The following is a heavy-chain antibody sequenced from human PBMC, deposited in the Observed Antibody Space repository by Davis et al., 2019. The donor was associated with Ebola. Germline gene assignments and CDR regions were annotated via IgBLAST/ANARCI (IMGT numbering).Heavy chain of an antibody. Sequence: GESLRISCAASGFTFSDYYMSWIRQAPGKGLEWVSYISSSGSTIYYADSVKGRFTISRDNAKNSLYLQMNSLRAEDTALYYCARFLPGIASPFDYWGQGTLVTVSS. CDR2: ISSSGSTI. D-gene: IGHD6-13*01. J-gene: IGHJ4*02. CDR1: GFTFSDYY. CDR3: ARFLPGIASPFDY. V-gene: IGHV3-11*01.